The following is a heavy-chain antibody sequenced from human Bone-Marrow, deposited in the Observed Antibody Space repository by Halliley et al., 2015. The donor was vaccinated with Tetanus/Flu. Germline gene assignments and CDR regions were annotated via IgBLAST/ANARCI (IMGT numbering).Heavy chain of an antibody. V-gene: IGHV1-69*01. CDR1: GGTFSSFA. D-gene: IGHD6-19*01. CDR3: AGSSGYISGRDDYNAMDV. J-gene: IGHJ6*02. Sequence: QLVQSGAEVKKPGSSVKVSCKASGGTFSSFAISWVRQAPGQGLEWMGGIIALFGIPNYAQGFQGRVMITADESTSTAYMELSSLRSEDTAVYYCAGSSGYISGRDDYNAMDVWGQGTTVTVSS. CDR2: IIALFGIP.